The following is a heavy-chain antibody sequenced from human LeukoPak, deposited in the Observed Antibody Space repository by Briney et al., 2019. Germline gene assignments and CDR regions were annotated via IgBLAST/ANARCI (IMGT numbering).Heavy chain of an antibody. Sequence: PSETLSLTCSFSGGSISSYYWSWIRQHPGNQPPGKGLEWIGYIYYSGSTNYNPSLKSRHTISVDTSKNQHSLKLASVTVADTAVYYWARAKEGVAGFFDYWGQGTLVSVSS. CDR2: IYYSGST. J-gene: IGHJ4*02. V-gene: IGHV4-59*01. CDR3: ARAKEGVAGFFDY. CDR1: GGSISSYY. D-gene: IGHD6-19*01.